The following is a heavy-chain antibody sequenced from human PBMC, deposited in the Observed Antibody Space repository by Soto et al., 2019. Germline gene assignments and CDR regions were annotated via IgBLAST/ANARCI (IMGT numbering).Heavy chain of an antibody. D-gene: IGHD4-17*01. Sequence: SETLSLTCTVSGGSISSGGYYWSWIRQHPGKGLEWIGYIYYSGSTYYNPSLKSRVTISVDTSKNQFSLKLSSVTAADTAVYYCARGYGDYDSFFDPWGQGTLVTVSS. J-gene: IGHJ5*02. V-gene: IGHV4-31*03. CDR1: GGSISSGGYY. CDR2: IYYSGST. CDR3: ARGYGDYDSFFDP.